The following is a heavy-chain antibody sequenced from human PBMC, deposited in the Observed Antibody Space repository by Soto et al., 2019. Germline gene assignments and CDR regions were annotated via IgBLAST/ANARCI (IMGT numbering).Heavy chain of an antibody. V-gene: IGHV3-7*01. CDR2: IKQDGSEK. D-gene: IGHD1-26*01. CDR1: GFTFSSYW. Sequence: GGSLRLSCAASGFTFSSYWMSWVRQAPGKGLEWVANIKQDGSEKYYVDSVKGRFTISRDNAKNSLYLQMNSLRAEDTAVYYCASPPIGGGSYRLKVDYWGQGTLVTVSS. CDR3: ASPPIGGGSYRLKVDY. J-gene: IGHJ4*02.